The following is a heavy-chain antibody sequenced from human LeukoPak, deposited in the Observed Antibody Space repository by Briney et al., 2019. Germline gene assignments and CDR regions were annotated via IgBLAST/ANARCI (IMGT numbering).Heavy chain of an antibody. D-gene: IGHD2-2*01. J-gene: IGHJ6*03. CDR3: ARHVRRGGVVPAANYYYYYMDV. V-gene: IGHV4-34*01. CDR1: GGSFSGYY. Sequence: PSETLSLTCAIYGGSFSGYYWTWIREPPGKELEWIGQINHSGSTNYNPSLKSRVTISVDTSKNQFSLKLSSVTAADTAVYYCARHVRRGGVVPAANYYYYYMDVWGKGTTVTISS. CDR2: INHSGST.